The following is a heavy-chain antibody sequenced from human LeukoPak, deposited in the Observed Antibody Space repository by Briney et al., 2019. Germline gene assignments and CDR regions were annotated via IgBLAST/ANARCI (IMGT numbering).Heavy chain of an antibody. J-gene: IGHJ4*02. CDR1: GGSISSGDYY. V-gene: IGHV4-30-4*01. D-gene: IGHD5-18*01. CDR2: IYYSGST. Sequence: SLTRTVSGGSISSGDYYWSWIRQPPGKGLGWIGYIYYSGSTYYNPSLKSQVTISVDTSKNQFSLKLSSVTAADTAVYYCARVEGEDTAMFYWGQGTLVTVSS. CDR3: ARVEGEDTAMFY.